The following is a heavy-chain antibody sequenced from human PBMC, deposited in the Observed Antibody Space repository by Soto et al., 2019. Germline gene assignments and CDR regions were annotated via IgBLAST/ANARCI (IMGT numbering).Heavy chain of an antibody. D-gene: IGHD6-6*01. Sequence: ASVKVSCKASGYTFTSYYLQWVRQAPGQGLEWMGIIKPSDGSTSYTQKFQDRVTIAADTSTNTVYLQMNSLRAEDTAVYYCAKDASSIAARGPHRDYWGQGTLVTVSS. CDR1: GYTFTSYY. V-gene: IGHV1-46*01. J-gene: IGHJ4*02. CDR2: IKPSDGST. CDR3: AKDASSIAARGPHRDY.